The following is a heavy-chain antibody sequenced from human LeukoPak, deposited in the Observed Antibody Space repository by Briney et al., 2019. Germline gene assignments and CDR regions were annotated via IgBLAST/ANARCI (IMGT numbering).Heavy chain of an antibody. D-gene: IGHD1-1*01. CDR1: GYSISSGYH. V-gene: IGHV4-38-2*02. J-gene: IGHJ4*02. CDR3: ARGDRNWNYYDY. CDR2: IYHSGST. Sequence: SETLSLTCTLSGYSISSGYHWGWIRQPPGKGLEWIGNIYHSGSTCYNPSFKSRVTISVDTSKNQFSLKLSSVTAADTAVYYCARGDRNWNYYDYWGQGTLVTVSS.